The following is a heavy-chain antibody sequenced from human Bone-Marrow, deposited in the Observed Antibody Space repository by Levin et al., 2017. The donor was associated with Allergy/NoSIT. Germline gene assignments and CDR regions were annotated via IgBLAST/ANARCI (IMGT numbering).Heavy chain of an antibody. Sequence: PGGSLRLSCAASGFTFSSYGMHWVRQAPGKGLEWVAVIWYDGSNKYYADSVKGRFTISRDNSKNTLYLQMNSLRAEDTAVYYCARDPLSVRDSGYDLDYWGQGTLVTVSS. CDR3: ARDPLSVRDSGYDLDY. D-gene: IGHD5-12*01. J-gene: IGHJ4*02. CDR2: IWYDGSNK. CDR1: GFTFSSYG. V-gene: IGHV3-33*01.